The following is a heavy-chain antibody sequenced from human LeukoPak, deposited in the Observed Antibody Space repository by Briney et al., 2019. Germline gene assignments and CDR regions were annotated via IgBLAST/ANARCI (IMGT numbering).Heavy chain of an antibody. CDR1: GGTFSSYA. D-gene: IGHD1-26*01. CDR2: IIPIFGTA. J-gene: IGHJ4*02. V-gene: IGHV1-69*05. CDR3: ARSDLPSYSGSYYFEG. Sequence: SVKVSCKASGGTFSSYAISWVRQAPGQGLEWMGGIIPIFGTANYAQKFQGRVTITTDESTSTAYMELSSLRSEDTAVYYCARSDLPSYSGSYYFEGWGQGTLVTVSS.